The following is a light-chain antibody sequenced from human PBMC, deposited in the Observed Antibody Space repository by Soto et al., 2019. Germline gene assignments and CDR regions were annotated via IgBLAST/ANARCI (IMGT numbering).Light chain of an antibody. J-gene: IGLJ1*01. Sequence: QSVLTQPASVSGSPGQSITSSCTGTTSFVGSYNFVSWYQQLPGKAPQVLIYEDTKRPSGVSNRFSGSISGSTASLTISGLQAEDEADYHCCSYVGASTYVFGTGTKLTVL. CDR2: EDT. V-gene: IGLV2-23*01. CDR1: TSFVGSYNF. CDR3: CSYVGASTYV.